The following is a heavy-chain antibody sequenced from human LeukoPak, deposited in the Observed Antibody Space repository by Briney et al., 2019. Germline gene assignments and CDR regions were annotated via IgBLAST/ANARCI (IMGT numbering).Heavy chain of an antibody. Sequence: SETLSLTCAVYGGPFSGYYWSWIRQPPGKGLEWIGEINHSGSTNYNPSLKSRVTISVDTSKNQFSLKLCSVTAADTAVYYCARASRDGYNLYYYYYYMDVWGKGTTVTISS. V-gene: IGHV4-34*01. CDR1: GGPFSGYY. CDR2: INHSGST. J-gene: IGHJ6*03. CDR3: ARASRDGYNLYYYYYYMDV. D-gene: IGHD5-24*01.